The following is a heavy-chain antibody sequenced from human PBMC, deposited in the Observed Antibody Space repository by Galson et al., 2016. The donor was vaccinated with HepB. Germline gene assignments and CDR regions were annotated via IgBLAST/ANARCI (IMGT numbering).Heavy chain of an antibody. D-gene: IGHD1-26*01. V-gene: IGHV4-39*01. CDR1: DGSIRSSSFS. CDR2: VYRGKT. CDR3: ARAGLGSKASFDS. J-gene: IGHJ4*02. Sequence: VSDGSIRSSSFSWGWIRQPPGKGLEWIGTVYRGKTYYNPSLAGRVTISVGMSTDLFSLKLTSLTAADTAVYYYARAGLGSKASFDSWGQGTLVAVSS.